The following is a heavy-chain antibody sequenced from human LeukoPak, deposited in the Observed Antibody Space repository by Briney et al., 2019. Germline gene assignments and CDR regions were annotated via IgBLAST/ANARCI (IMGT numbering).Heavy chain of an antibody. D-gene: IGHD3-22*01. J-gene: IGHJ4*02. CDR3: DADTSGHYSHFDY. Sequence: GGSLRLSCAASGFNFNYYGMDWVRQAPGKGLEWVAGIRYDGSNKWYGDSMKGRFTISRDNSKNTVYLQMNSLRGEDTALYARDADTSGHYSHFDYWGQGTLVTVAS. V-gene: IGHV3-33*03. CDR2: IRYDGSNK. CDR1: GFNFNYYG.